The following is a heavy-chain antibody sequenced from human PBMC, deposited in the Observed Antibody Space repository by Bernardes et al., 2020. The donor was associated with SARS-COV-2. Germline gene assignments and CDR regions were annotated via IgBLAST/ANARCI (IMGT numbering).Heavy chain of an antibody. V-gene: IGHV3-74*01. CDR1: GFPFSNSW. CDR3: VGVDYSYHHFGH. Sequence: GGSLRLSCAVSGFPFSNSWMHWVRQGPGKGLVWVSHINPDGSGPAYADSVVGRFTISRDNAKNTLYLQMNSLRVEDTAVYYCVGVDYSYHHFGHWGQGTLVTVPS. J-gene: IGHJ4*02. CDR2: INPDGSGP. D-gene: IGHD2-21*01.